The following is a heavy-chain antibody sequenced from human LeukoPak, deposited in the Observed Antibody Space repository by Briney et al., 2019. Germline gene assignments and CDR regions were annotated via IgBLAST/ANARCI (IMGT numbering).Heavy chain of an antibody. J-gene: IGHJ4*02. CDR1: GFTFSSYA. D-gene: IGHD1-26*01. V-gene: IGHV3-30*04. CDR3: VSYSGSVDY. Sequence: GGSLRLSCAASGFTFSSYAMHWVRQAPGKGLEWVAVISYDGSNKYYADSVKGRFTISRDNAKNSLHLQMNSLRGDDTAVYYCVSYSGSVDYWGQGTLVTVSS. CDR2: ISYDGSNK.